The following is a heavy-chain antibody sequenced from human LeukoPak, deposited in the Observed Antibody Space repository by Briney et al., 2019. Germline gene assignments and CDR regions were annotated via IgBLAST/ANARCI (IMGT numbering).Heavy chain of an antibody. V-gene: IGHV1-8*03. J-gene: IGHJ4*02. CDR1: GYTFTSYD. Sequence: SVKVSCKASGYTFTSYDIDWVRQATGQGLEWIGWMNRNSGNTGYAQKFQGRVTITRNTSISTAYMELSSLRSEDTAVYYCARMDYDILTGYYPLDYWGLGTLVTVSS. CDR2: MNRNSGNT. CDR3: ARMDYDILTGYYPLDY. D-gene: IGHD3-9*01.